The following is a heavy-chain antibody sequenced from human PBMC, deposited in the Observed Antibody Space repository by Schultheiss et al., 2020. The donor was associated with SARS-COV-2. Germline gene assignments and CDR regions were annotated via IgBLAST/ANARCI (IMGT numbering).Heavy chain of an antibody. CDR3: AHRRFSGDIDAFDI. CDR1: GFSLRTNGVG. V-gene: IGHV2-5*02. CDR2: IYWDDDK. J-gene: IGHJ3*02. D-gene: IGHD4-17*01. Sequence: SGPTLVKPTQTLTLTCTFSGFSLRTNGVGVGWIRQPPGKAPEWLAVIYWDDDKRYSPSLKSRLTISKDTSKSQVVLTMTNMDPVDTATYYCAHRRFSGDIDAFDIWGQGTMVTVSS.